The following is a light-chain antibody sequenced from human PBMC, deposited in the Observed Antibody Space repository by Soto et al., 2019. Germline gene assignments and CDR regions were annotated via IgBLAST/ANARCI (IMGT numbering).Light chain of an antibody. Sequence: ESVLTQSPGTLSLSPGERATLSCRASQSVSSSYLAWYQQKPGQAPRLLIYGASSRATGIPDRFSGSGSGTDFTLTISRLEPEDFAVYYCQQYGSSPPMWTFGQGTKVDIK. J-gene: IGKJ1*01. V-gene: IGKV3-20*01. CDR2: GAS. CDR3: QQYGSSPPMWT. CDR1: QSVSSSY.